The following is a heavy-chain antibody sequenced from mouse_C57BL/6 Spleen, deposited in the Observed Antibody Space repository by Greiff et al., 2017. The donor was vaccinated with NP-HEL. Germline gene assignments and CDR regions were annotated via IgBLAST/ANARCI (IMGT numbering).Heavy chain of an antibody. J-gene: IGHJ4*01. CDR2: IDPETGGT. D-gene: IGHD4-1*01. Sequence: QVQLQQSGAELVRPGASVTLSCKASGYTFTDYEMHWVKQTPVHGLEWIGAIDPETGGTAYNQKFKGKAILTADKSSSTAYMELRSLTSEDSAVYYCTDWDEYYYAMDYWGQGTSVTVSS. CDR3: TDWDEYYYAMDY. V-gene: IGHV1-15*01. CDR1: GYTFTDYE.